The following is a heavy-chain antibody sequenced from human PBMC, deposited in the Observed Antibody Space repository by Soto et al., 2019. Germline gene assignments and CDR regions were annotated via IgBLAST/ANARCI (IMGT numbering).Heavy chain of an antibody. CDR2: VFHSGST. J-gene: IGHJ4*02. Sequence: QLQWQESGPGLVKPSGSLSLTCVVSGGSISSNNWWSWVRQAPGKGLEWIGEVFHSGSTNYNPSLNIRATRSIDTSNSQVSLKLTSVTAADTAVYYCARVIDGPTSLPSGLDYWGQGTLVTVSS. CDR1: GGSISSNNW. CDR3: ARVIDGPTSLPSGLDY. V-gene: IGHV4-4*02. D-gene: IGHD3-3*01.